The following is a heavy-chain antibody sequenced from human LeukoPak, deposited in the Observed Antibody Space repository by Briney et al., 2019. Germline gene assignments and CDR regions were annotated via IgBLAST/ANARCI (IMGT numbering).Heavy chain of an antibody. J-gene: IGHJ6*02. CDR1: GYTFTSYY. CDR2: SNPSGGST. D-gene: IGHD2/OR15-2a*01. CDR3: ARDFLYGVDYYYYGMDV. Sequence: GASVKVSCKASGYTFTSYYMHWVRQAPGQGLEWMGISNPSGGSTSYAQKFQGRVTMTRDTSTSTVYMELSSLRSEDTAVYYCARDFLYGVDYYYYGMDVWGQGTTVTVSS. V-gene: IGHV1-46*01.